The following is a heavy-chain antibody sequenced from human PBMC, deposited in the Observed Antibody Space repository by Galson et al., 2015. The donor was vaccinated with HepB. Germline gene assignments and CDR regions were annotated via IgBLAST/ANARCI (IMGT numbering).Heavy chain of an antibody. V-gene: IGHV3-7*03. CDR2: IKQDGSEK. D-gene: IGHD2-15*01. J-gene: IGHJ5*02. Sequence: SLRLSCAASGFTFSSYWMSWVRQAPGKGLEWVASIKQDGSEKYYVDSVKGRFTISRDNAKNSLYLQMNSLRAEDTAVYYCARAPVVVAATLNWFDPWGQGTLVTVSS. CDR1: GFTFSSYW. CDR3: ARAPVVVAATLNWFDP.